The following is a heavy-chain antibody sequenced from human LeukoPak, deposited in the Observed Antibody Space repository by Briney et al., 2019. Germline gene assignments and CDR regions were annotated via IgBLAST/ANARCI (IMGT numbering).Heavy chain of an antibody. D-gene: IGHD3-16*01. J-gene: IGHJ5*02. CDR3: ARLLTSGSNIRDWFDP. Sequence: GESLKISCKGSGYSFTNYWIGWVRQMPGKGLEWIAIVDPDDSDTRYNPSFQGQVTVSADKSISTAYLQWRSLKASDTAMYYCARLLTSGSNIRDWFDPWGQGTLATVSS. CDR1: GYSFTNYW. V-gene: IGHV5-51*01. CDR2: VDPDDSDT.